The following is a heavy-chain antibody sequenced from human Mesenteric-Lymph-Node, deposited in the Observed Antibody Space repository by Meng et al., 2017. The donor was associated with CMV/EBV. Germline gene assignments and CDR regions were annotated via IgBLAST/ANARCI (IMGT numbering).Heavy chain of an antibody. V-gene: IGHV1-18*01. CDR2: ISANNGYT. D-gene: IGHD3-22*01. Sequence: ASVKVSCKASGYTFSSYGITWVRQAPGQGLEWMGWISANNGYTNYAQNLQGRVTMTTDTFTSTAYMELSSLRSEDTAVYYCARRYVGYYDSSGYLDAFDIWGQGTMVTVSS. CDR3: ARRYVGYYDSSGYLDAFDI. CDR1: GYTFSSYG. J-gene: IGHJ3*02.